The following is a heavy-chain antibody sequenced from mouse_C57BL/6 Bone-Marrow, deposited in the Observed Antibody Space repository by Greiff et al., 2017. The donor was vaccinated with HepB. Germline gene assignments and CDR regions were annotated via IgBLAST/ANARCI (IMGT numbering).Heavy chain of an antibody. J-gene: IGHJ2*01. CDR1: GFTFSSYA. D-gene: IGHD4-1*01. CDR2: ISDGGSYT. Sequence: EVKLMESGGGLVKPGGSLKLSCAAPGFTFSSYAMSWVRQTPEKRLEWVATISDGGSYTYYPDNVKGRFTISRDNAKNNLYLQMSHLKSEDTAMYYCAREALTFRRGYYFDYWGQGTTLTVSP. V-gene: IGHV5-4*01. CDR3: AREALTFRRGYYFDY.